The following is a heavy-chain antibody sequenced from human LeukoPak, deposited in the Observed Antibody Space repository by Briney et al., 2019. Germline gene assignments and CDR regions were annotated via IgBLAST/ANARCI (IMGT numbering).Heavy chain of an antibody. J-gene: IGHJ5*02. CDR3: ARGLYVWGSYRDNWFDP. CDR2: MNPNSGNT. Sequence: ASVKVSCKASGYTFTSYGIHWVRQATGQGLEWMGWMNPNSGNTGYAQKFQGRVTMTRNTSISTAYMELSSLRSEDTAVYYCARGLYVWGSYRDNWFDPWGQGTLVTVSS. CDR1: GYTFTSYG. V-gene: IGHV1-8*01. D-gene: IGHD3-16*02.